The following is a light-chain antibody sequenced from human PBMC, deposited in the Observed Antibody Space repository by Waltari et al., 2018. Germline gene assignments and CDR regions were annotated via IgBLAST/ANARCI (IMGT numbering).Light chain of an antibody. Sequence: DIQITQSPSSLSASVGDRVTITCRASQSINRYSHWYQQKPGKAPKIMIYAASSLQSGVPSRLSVSGSGTDFTLTISSLQPEDFATYYCQQSYGTPPTFGQGTKVEIK. CDR2: AAS. V-gene: IGKV1-39*01. CDR1: QSINRY. J-gene: IGKJ1*01. CDR3: QQSYGTPPT.